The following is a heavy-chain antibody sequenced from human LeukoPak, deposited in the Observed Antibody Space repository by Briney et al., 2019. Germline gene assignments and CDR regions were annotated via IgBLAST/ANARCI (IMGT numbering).Heavy chain of an antibody. D-gene: IGHD3-9*01. J-gene: IGHJ6*04. V-gene: IGHV3-30-3*01. CDR2: ISYDGSNK. Sequence: PGGSLRLSCAASGFTFSSYAMHWVRQAPGKGLEWVAAISYDGSNKYYADSVKGRFTISRDNSKNTLYLQMNSLRAEDTAVYYCARDRYFDWYVIGYYYYGMDVWGKGTTVTVSS. CDR1: GFTFSSYA. CDR3: ARDRYFDWYVIGYYYYGMDV.